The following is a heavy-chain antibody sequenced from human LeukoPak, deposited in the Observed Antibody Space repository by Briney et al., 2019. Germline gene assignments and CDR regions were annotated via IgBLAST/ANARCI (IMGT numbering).Heavy chain of an antibody. V-gene: IGHV1-8*01. CDR3: ARAPPSGGVIAGPNWFDP. J-gene: IGHJ5*02. D-gene: IGHD3-16*02. CDR1: GYTFPSYD. Sequence: ASVKVSCKASGYTFPSYDINWVRQATGQGLEWMGWMNPNSGNTGYAQKFQGRVTMTRNTSISTAYMELSSLRSEDTAVYYCARAPPSGGVIAGPNWFDPWGQGTLVTVSS. CDR2: MNPNSGNT.